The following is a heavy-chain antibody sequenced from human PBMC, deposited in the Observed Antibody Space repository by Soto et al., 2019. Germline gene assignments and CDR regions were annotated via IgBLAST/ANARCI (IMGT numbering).Heavy chain of an antibody. CDR2: IYYSGST. Sequence: PSETLSLTCTVSGGSISSYYWSWIRQPPGKGLEWIGYIYYSGSTNYNPSLKSRVTISVDTSKNQFSLKLSSVTAADTAVYYCARVYGDYDANYHYYYLAFGGKGTTDTVSS. CDR1: GGSISSYY. V-gene: IGHV4-59*01. CDR3: ARVYGDYDANYHYYYLAF. D-gene: IGHD4-17*01. J-gene: IGHJ6*03.